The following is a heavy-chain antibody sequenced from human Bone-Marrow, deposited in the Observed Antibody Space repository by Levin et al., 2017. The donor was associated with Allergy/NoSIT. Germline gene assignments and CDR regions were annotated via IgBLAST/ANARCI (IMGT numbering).Heavy chain of an antibody. D-gene: IGHD3-22*01. CDR3: ARGDSSGYYYYYYYYGMDV. CDR1: GFTFSSYW. CDR2: INSDGSST. V-gene: IGHV3-74*01. J-gene: IGHJ6*02. Sequence: PGGSLRLSCAASGFTFSSYWMHWVRQAPGKGLVWVSRINSDGSSTSYADSVKGRFTISRDNAKNTLYLQMNSLRAEDTAVYYCARGDSSGYYYYYYYYGMDVWGQGTTVTVSS.